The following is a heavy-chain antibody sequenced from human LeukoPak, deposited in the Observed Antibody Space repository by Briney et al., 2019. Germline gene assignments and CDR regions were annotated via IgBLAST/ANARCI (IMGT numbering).Heavy chain of an antibody. CDR3: ARALARESYFYYMDV. J-gene: IGHJ6*03. V-gene: IGHV4-38-2*01. CDR1: SYSLSSVNY. CDR2: IHHSGRT. Sequence: SETLSLTCAVSSYSLSSVNYWGWIRQPPGKGLDWMGIIHHSGRTYYNPSPKSRVTISVDTSKDQFSLKPSSVTAADTAVYSCARALARESYFYYMDVWGKGTTVTVSS.